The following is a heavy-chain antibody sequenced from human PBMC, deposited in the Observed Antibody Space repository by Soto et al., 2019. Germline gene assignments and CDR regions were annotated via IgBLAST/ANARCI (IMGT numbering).Heavy chain of an antibody. V-gene: IGHV4-59*01. CDR3: ASIDQNKDY. Sequence: PSETLSLTCTVSGGSISGYYWSWIRQPPGKGLEWIGYIYYSRSTNYNPSLKGRVTISVDTSKNQFSLKLTSVTAADTAVYYCASIDQNKDYWGRGTLVTVYS. J-gene: IGHJ4*02. CDR2: IYYSRST. D-gene: IGHD2-2*01. CDR1: GGSISGYY.